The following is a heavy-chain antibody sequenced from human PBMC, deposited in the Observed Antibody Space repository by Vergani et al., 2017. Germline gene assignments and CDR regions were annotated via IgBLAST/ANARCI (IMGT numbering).Heavy chain of an antibody. CDR1: GYTFTSYG. CDR3: ASETVITGTPVVSYYGMDV. J-gene: IGHJ6*02. Sequence: QVQLVQSGAEVKKPGASVKVSCKASGYTFTSYGISWVRQAPGQGLEWMGWISAYNGNTNYAQKLQGRVTMTTDTSTSTAYMELRSLRSEDTAVYSCASETVITGTPVVSYYGMDVWGQGTTVTVSS. D-gene: IGHD1-7*01. CDR2: ISAYNGNT. V-gene: IGHV1-18*01.